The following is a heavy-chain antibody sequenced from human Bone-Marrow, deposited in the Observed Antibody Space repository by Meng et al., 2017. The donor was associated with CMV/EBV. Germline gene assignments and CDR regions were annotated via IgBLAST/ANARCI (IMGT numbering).Heavy chain of an antibody. CDR3: ARDRVHCSSTSCRRYYFDY. Sequence: SQTLSLTCAISGDSVSSNSAAWNWIRQSPSRGLEWLGRTYYRSKWYNDYAVSVKSRITINPDTSKNQFSLQLNSVTPEDTAVYYCARDRVHCSSTSCRRYYFDYWGQGTLVTVSS. CDR1: GDSVSSNSAA. J-gene: IGHJ4*02. V-gene: IGHV6-1*01. D-gene: IGHD2-2*01. CDR2: TYYRSKWYN.